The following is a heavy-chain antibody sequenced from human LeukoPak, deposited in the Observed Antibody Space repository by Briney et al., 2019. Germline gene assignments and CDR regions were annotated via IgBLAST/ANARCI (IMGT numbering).Heavy chain of an antibody. CDR1: GFTFSDHY. J-gene: IGHJ6*03. Sequence: PGGSLRLSCAASGFTFSDHYMDWVRQAPGKGLEWVGRIRNKANSYTTEYAASVKGRFTISRDDSKNSLYLQMNSLKTEDMAVYYCARDGGFWSGYYYYYFMDVWGKGTTVTVSS. V-gene: IGHV3-72*01. D-gene: IGHD3-3*01. CDR2: IRNKANSYTT. CDR3: ARDGGFWSGYYYYYFMDV.